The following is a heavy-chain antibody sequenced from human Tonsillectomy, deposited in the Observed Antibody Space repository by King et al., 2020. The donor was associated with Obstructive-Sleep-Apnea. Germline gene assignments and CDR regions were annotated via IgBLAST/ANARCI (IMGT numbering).Heavy chain of an antibody. CDR3: ARGVPVGYWYFDL. CDR2: IYYSGST. CDR1: GGSISSYY. D-gene: IGHD2-2*01. Sequence: VQLQESGPGLVKPSETLSLTCTVSGGSISSYYWSWIWQPPGKGLEWIGYIYYSGSTNYNPSLKSRVTISVDTSKNQFSLKLSSVTAADTAVYYCARGVPVGYWYFDLWGRGTLVTVSS. V-gene: IGHV4-59*01. J-gene: IGHJ2*01.